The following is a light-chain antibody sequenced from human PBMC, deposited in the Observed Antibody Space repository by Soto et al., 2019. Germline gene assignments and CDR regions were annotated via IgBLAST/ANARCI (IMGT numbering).Light chain of an antibody. CDR3: SSYTSSSLYV. CDR1: SSDVGGYNY. CDR2: DVS. Sequence: QSALTQPASVSGSPGQSITISCTGTSSDVGGYNYVSWYQQHPGKAPKLMIYDVSNRPSGVSNRFSGSKSGNTASLTISGLLAEDEAYYYCSSYTSSSLYVFGTGTKVTVL. J-gene: IGLJ1*01. V-gene: IGLV2-14*01.